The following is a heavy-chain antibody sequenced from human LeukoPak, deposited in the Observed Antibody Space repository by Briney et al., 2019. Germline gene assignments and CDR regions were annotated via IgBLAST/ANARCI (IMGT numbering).Heavy chain of an antibody. CDR3: ARDPLFGMGSYYDY. V-gene: IGHV3-21*01. J-gene: IGHJ4*02. CDR2: ISSSSSYI. CDR1: GFTFSSYS. Sequence: GGSLRLSCAASGFTFSSYSMNWVRQAPGQGLEWVSSISSSSSYIYYADSVKGRSTISRDNAKNSLYLQMNSLRAEDTAVYYCARDPLFGMGSYYDYWGQGTLVTVSS. D-gene: IGHD3-10*01.